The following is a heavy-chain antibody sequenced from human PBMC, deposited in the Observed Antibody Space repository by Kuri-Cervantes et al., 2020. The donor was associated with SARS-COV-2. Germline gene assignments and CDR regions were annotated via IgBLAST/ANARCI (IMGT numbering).Heavy chain of an antibody. Sequence: ASVKVSCKVSGYTLTELSMHWVRLAPGKGLEWMGWMNPNSGNTGYAQKFQGRVTMTRNTPISTAYMELSSLRSEDTAVYYCARTGKLSRPSSQVVPAGSDWYFDLWGRGTLVTVSS. D-gene: IGHD2-2*01. V-gene: IGHV1-8*01. J-gene: IGHJ2*01. CDR1: GYTLTELS. CDR3: ARTGKLSRPSSQVVPAGSDWYFDL. CDR2: MNPNSGNT.